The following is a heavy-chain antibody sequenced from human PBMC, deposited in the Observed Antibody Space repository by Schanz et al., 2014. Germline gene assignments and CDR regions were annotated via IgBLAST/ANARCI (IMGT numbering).Heavy chain of an antibody. V-gene: IGHV3-23*01. D-gene: IGHD1-26*01. CDR3: ARNRGSGGQNWYFDL. CDR1: GFSFTTYA. CDR2: ISSGGGST. Sequence: EVQLLESGGGLVQPGGSLRLSCASSGFSFTTYAMSWVRQAPGKGLEWVSSISSGGGSTYYADSVKGRFTISRDNSKNTLYLQMKSLRAEDTAVYYCARNRGSGGQNWYFDLWGRGTLVTVSS. J-gene: IGHJ2*01.